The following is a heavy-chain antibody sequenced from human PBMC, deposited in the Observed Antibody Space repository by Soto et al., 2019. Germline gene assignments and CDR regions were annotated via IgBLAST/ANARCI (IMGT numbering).Heavy chain of an antibody. CDR3: ARDPPLSSIVVVGVDDF. D-gene: IGHD2-15*01. V-gene: IGHV3-21*02. J-gene: IGHJ4*02. CDR1: GFSFSSYN. Sequence: EVQLVESGGGLVKPGGSLRLSCAASGFSFSSYNMNWVRQAPGKGLEWVSSISSLSTYTNYADSVKGRFTISRDNDKNSLYLQMYSLRVEDTAVYYCARDPPLSSIVVVGVDDFWGQGTLVTVSS. CDR2: ISSLSTYT.